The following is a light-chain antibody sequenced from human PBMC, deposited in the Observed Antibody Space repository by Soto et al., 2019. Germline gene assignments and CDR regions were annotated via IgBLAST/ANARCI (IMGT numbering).Light chain of an antibody. CDR1: QSVSNY. Sequence: IVMTQSPATLSVSLGDRATLSCRASQSVSNYLAWYQQKPGQPPRLLIYGASTRATGIPARFSGSGSETDFTLTISSLQSEDFAVYYCQQYNSWPPSYTFGQGTKLQIK. V-gene: IGKV3-15*01. J-gene: IGKJ2*01. CDR3: QQYNSWPPSYT. CDR2: GAS.